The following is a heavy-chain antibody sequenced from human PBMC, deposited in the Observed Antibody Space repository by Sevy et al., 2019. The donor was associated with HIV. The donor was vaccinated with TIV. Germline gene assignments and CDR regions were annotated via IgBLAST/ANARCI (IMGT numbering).Heavy chain of an antibody. CDR1: GYTFTSYG. D-gene: IGHD2-2*01. Sequence: ASVKVSCKASGYTFTSYGISWVRQAPGQGLEWMGWISAYNGNTNYAQKLQGRVTMTTDTSTSTAYMELRSLRSDDTAVYYCARGGYCSSTSCSAYYYYYYGMDVWGQGTTVTVSS. CDR3: ARGGYCSSTSCSAYYYYYYGMDV. J-gene: IGHJ6*02. CDR2: ISAYNGNT. V-gene: IGHV1-18*01.